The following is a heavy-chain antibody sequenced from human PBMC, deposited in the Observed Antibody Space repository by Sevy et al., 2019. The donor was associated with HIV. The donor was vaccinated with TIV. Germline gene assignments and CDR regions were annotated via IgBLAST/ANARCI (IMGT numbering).Heavy chain of an antibody. Sequence: GGSLRLSCTPSGFTSGDYILTWFRQAPGKGLEWVGFIRSKTYGGTIEYAASVKGRITISRDDSKNIAYLRMNSLKTEDTAVYYCTRTSDYYESGSYYGMDVWGQGTTVTVSS. CDR1: GFTSGDYI. CDR2: IRSKTYGGTI. J-gene: IGHJ6*02. D-gene: IGHD3-22*01. CDR3: TRTSDYYESGSYYGMDV. V-gene: IGHV3-49*03.